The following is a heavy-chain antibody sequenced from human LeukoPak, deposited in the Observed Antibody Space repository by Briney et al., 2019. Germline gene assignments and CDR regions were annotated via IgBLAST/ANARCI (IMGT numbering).Heavy chain of an antibody. CDR1: GYTFTSYD. J-gene: IGHJ4*02. Sequence: ASVKVSCKASGYTFTSYDINWVRLATGQGLEWVGWMNPNSGNTGYAQKFQGRVTMTRNTSISTAYMELSSLRSEDTAVYYCARVANVDYDFWSGYRALDYWGQGTLVTVSS. CDR2: MNPNSGNT. D-gene: IGHD3-3*01. CDR3: ARVANVDYDFWSGYRALDY. V-gene: IGHV1-8*01.